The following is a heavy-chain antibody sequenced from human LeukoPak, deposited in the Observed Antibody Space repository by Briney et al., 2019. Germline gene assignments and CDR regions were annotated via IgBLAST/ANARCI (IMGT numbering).Heavy chain of an antibody. CDR1: GFTFSSYA. CDR3: ARDRTRFLEWLTY. J-gene: IGHJ4*02. D-gene: IGHD3-3*01. Sequence: TGGSLRLSCAASGFTFSSYAMHWVRQAPGKGLEWGAVISYDGSNKYYADSVKGRFTISRDNSKNTLYLQMNSLRAEDTAVYYCARDRTRFLEWLTYWGQGTLVTVSS. V-gene: IGHV3-30*04. CDR2: ISYDGSNK.